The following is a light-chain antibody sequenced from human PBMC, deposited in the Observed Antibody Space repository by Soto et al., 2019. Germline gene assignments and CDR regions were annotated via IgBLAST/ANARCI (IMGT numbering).Light chain of an antibody. CDR3: QQSYSTPRG. Sequence: DIQMTQSPSSLSASVGDRVTITCRASQSVSSYLNWYQQKPGKAPKLLIYDASSLQSGVPSRFKGSGSGKVFTFTIVSLQPEDFAIYYCQQSYSTPRGFGQGTKVDIK. CDR2: DAS. CDR1: QSVSSY. V-gene: IGKV1-39*01. J-gene: IGKJ1*01.